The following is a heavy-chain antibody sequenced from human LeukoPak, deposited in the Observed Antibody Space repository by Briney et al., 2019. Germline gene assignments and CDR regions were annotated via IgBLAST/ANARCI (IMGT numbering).Heavy chain of an antibody. CDR2: FSSISSYT. V-gene: IGHV3-11*06. Sequence: GGSLRLSCAASGFTSSDYYMSWVRPAPGEGLEWVSYFSSISSYTNYADSVKGRFTISRDNAKNSLYLQMNSLRAEDTAVYYCARGKYYGSGSYQYWGQGTLVTVSS. J-gene: IGHJ4*02. CDR3: ARGKYYGSGSYQY. D-gene: IGHD3-10*01. CDR1: GFTSSDYY.